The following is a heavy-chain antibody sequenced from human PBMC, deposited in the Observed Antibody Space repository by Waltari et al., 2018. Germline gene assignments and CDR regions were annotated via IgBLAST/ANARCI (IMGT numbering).Heavy chain of an antibody. CDR2: INHSGST. CDR1: GGSFSGYC. J-gene: IGHJ6*03. Sequence: QVQLQQWGAGLLKPSETLSLTSAVYGGSFSGYCCRGCRQPPGKGLEWIGEINHSGSTNYNPSLKSRVTISVDTSKNQFSLKLSSVTAADTAVYYCARGVIDYYYYYYMDVWGKGTTVTVSS. V-gene: IGHV4-34*01. CDR3: ARGVIDYYYYYYMDV. D-gene: IGHD3-16*02.